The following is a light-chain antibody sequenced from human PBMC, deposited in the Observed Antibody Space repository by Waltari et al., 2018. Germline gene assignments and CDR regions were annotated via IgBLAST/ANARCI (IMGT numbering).Light chain of an antibody. CDR3: QQASGLPWT. J-gene: IGKJ1*01. CDR2: TVS. V-gene: IGKV1-12*01. CDR1: QDISNW. Sequence: DIQMTQSPSSVSASVGDRVTITCRASQDISNWLAWYQQKSGKAPKLLIHTVSTLQIGVPPRFSGSGSGTDSTLTISSLQPEDFATYFCQQASGLPWTFGQGTKVEIK.